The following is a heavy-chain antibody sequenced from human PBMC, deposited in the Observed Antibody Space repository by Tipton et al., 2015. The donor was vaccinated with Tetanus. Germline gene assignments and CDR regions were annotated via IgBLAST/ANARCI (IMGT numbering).Heavy chain of an antibody. CDR2: INYSGST. J-gene: IGHJ4*02. Sequence: TLSLTCTVSSGSISTYYWSWIRQPPGKGLEWIGYINYSGSTSYNPSLRSRVTISVDTSKKHFSLKLSSVTSADTAVYYCARAHYDIVWGSYRPSSAGYFFDYWGQGTLVIVSS. CDR3: ARAHYDIVWGSYRPSSAGYFFDY. V-gene: IGHV4-59*01. CDR1: SGSISTYY. D-gene: IGHD3-16*02.